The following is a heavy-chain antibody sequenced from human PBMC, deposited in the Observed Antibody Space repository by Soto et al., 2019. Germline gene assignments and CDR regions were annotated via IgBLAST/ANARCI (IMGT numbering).Heavy chain of an antibody. CDR1: GFTFNSYS. V-gene: IGHV3-48*01. D-gene: IGHD3-10*01. J-gene: IGHJ4*02. CDR3: VRDAGSLGY. CDR2: ITSGSSTI. Sequence: EVQLVESGGGLVQPGGSLRLSCVVSGFTFNSYSMDWARQAPGKGLEWVSYITSGSSTIHYADSVKGRFTISRDNAKNSVFLQMNSLRVEDTAVYYCVRDAGSLGYWGQGTLVTVSS.